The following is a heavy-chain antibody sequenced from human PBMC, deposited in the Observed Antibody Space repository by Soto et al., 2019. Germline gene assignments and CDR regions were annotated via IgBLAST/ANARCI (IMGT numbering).Heavy chain of an antibody. J-gene: IGHJ6*02. CDR1: GYSFTSYW. Sequence: PGESLKISCKGSGYSFTSYWIGWVRQMPGKGLEWMGIIYPGDSDTRYSPSFQGQVTISPDKSISTAYLQWSSLKASDTAMYYCARQYCISNRCYRGMDVWGQGTTVTVSS. V-gene: IGHV5-51*01. CDR2: IYPGDSDT. CDR3: ARQYCISNRCYRGMDV. D-gene: IGHD2-2*01.